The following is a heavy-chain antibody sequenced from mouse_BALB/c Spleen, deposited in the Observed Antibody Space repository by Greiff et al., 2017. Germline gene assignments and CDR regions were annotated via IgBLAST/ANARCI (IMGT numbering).Heavy chain of an antibody. CDR1: GFSLSRYS. D-gene: IGHD2-4*01. J-gene: IGHJ4*01. V-gene: IGHV2-6-4*01. CDR2: IWGGGST. Sequence: VKVVESGPGLVAPSQSLSITCTVSGFSLSRYSVHWVRQPPGKGLEWLGMIWGGGSTDYNSALKSRLSISKNNSKSQVFLKMNSLQTDDTAMYYCARMYDYDYAMDYWGQGTSVTVSS. CDR3: ARMYDYDYAMDY.